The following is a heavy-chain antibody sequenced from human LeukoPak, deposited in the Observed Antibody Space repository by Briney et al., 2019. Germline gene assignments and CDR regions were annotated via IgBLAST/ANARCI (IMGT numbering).Heavy chain of an antibody. CDR1: GYSISSGYY. J-gene: IGHJ6*03. CDR3: ASRQLLVYYMDV. D-gene: IGHD6-13*01. Sequence: PSETLSLTCTVSGYSISSGYYWGWIRQPPGKGLEWIGSIYHSGSTYYNPSLKSRVTISGDTSKNQFSLKLSSVTAADTAVYYCASRQLLVYYMDVWGKGTTVTVSS. V-gene: IGHV4-38-2*02. CDR2: IYHSGST.